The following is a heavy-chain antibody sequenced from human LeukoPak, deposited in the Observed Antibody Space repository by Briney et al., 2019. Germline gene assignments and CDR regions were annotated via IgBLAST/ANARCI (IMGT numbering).Heavy chain of an antibody. D-gene: IGHD3-10*01. V-gene: IGHV4-39*01. CDR3: ARLIYGSGSTIDY. J-gene: IGHJ4*02. Sequence: KTSETLSLTCTVSGGSISRSSYYWGWIRQPPGKGLEWIGSIYYSGSTYYNPSLRSRVTISVDTSKSQFSLTLSSVTAADTAVYYCARLIYGSGSTIDYWGQGTLVTVSS. CDR2: IYYSGST. CDR1: GGSISRSSYY.